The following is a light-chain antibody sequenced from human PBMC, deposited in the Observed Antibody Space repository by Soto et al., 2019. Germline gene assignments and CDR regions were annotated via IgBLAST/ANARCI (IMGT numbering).Light chain of an antibody. CDR2: GAS. CDR3: QQYGSSPYT. CDR1: QSVSSSY. V-gene: IGKV3-20*01. J-gene: IGKJ2*01. Sequence: EIVLTQSPGTLSLSPGERATLSCRASQSVSSSYLAWYQQKPGQSPRLLIYGASSRATGIPDRFSGSGSGTDFTLTISRLEPEDFAVYYCQQYGSSPYTFRQGPKLEIK.